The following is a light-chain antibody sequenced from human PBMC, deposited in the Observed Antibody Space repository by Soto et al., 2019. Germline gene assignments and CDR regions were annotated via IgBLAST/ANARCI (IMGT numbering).Light chain of an antibody. V-gene: IGKV3-15*01. Sequence: EIVMTQSPDMLSVSPGERATLSGMVSQSISSNLAWYQQKPGQAPRLLIYDTSTRATSIPARFSGSGSGTEFTLTISGLQSEDFAVYYCLHYNKRPRWTFGQGTKVDI. CDR3: LHYNKRPRWT. CDR2: DTS. J-gene: IGKJ1*01. CDR1: QSISSN.